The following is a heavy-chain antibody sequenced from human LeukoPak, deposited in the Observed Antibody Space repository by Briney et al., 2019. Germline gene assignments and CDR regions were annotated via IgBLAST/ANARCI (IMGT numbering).Heavy chain of an antibody. CDR1: GFTFTNAW. Sequence: GGSLRLSCAASGFTFTNAWMNWVRQAPGKGLEWVGRIKSKADGETIDYAAPVRGRFTFSRDDSKNMLYLQMNSLKSEDTAVYYCSTLTSRGLSDSWGQGTLVTVSS. V-gene: IGHV3-15*07. CDR2: IKSKADGETI. J-gene: IGHJ4*02. D-gene: IGHD1-20*01. CDR3: STLTSRGLSDS.